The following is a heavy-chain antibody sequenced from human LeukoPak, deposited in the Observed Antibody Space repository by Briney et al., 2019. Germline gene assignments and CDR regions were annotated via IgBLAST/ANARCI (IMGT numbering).Heavy chain of an antibody. V-gene: IGHV1-69*05. CDR1: GGTFSSYA. D-gene: IGHD3-10*01. CDR3: ARSYGSGSFLDY. Sequence: SVKLSCKASGGTFSSYAINWVRQAPGQGLEWMGRIVPIFGTTHYAQNLQGRGTISTDESKGTAYMELNGLRSEDTAVYFCARSYGSGSFLDYWGQGTLVTVSS. J-gene: IGHJ4*02. CDR2: IVPIFGTT.